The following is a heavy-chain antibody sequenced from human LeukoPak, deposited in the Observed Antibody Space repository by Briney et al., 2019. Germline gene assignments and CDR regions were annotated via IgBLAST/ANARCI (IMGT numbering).Heavy chain of an antibody. V-gene: IGHV4-38-2*02. CDR1: GYSISSGYY. CDR3: ARGGTYYYDSSGSD. CDR2: IYHSGIT. J-gene: IGHJ3*01. Sequence: SETLSLTCTVSGYSISSGYYWGCIRQPPGKGLEWIGTIYHSGITYYNPSLKSRVTISVDTSKNQFSLKLSSVTAADTAVYYCARGGTYYYDSSGSDWGQGTMVTVSS. D-gene: IGHD3-22*01.